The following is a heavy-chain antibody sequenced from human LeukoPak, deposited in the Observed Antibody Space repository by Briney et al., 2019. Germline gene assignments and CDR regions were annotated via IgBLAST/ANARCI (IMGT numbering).Heavy chain of an antibody. CDR2: IKQDGSEK. V-gene: IGHV3-7*01. CDR1: GFTFSSYS. D-gene: IGHD3-3*01. CDR3: AREPYDFWSGYPAGMDV. Sequence: PGGSLRLSCAASGFTFSSYSMNWVRQAPGKGLEWVANIKQDGSEKYYVDSVKGRFTISRDNAKNSLYLQMNSLRAEDTAVYYCAREPYDFWSGYPAGMDVWGQGTTVTVSS. J-gene: IGHJ6*02.